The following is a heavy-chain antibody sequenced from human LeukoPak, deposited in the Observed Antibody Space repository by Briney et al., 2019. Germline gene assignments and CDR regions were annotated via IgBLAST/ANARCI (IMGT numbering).Heavy chain of an antibody. D-gene: IGHD3-3*01. V-gene: IGHV4-34*01. CDR2: INHSGST. CDR3: ARGRRYYDFWSGYYSY. J-gene: IGHJ4*02. CDR1: GGSFSGYY. Sequence: SETLSLTCAVYGGSFSGYYWSWIRQPPGKGLEWIGKINHSGSTNYNPSLKSRVTISVDTSKNQFSLKLSSVTAADTAVYYCARGRRYYDFWSGYYSYWGQGTLVTVSS.